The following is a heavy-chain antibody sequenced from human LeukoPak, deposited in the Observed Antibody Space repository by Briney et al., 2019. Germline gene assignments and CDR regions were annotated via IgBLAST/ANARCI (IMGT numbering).Heavy chain of an antibody. CDR2: ISWNSGSI. V-gene: IGHV3-9*01. D-gene: IGHD3-10*01. Sequence: PGGSLRLSCAASGFTFDDYAMHWVRQAPGKGLEWVSGISWNSGSIGYADSVKGRFTISRDNAKNSLYLQMNSLRAEDTALYYCAKDMVRGYCYSGMDVWGPGTTVTVSS. CDR3: AKDMVRGYCYSGMDV. J-gene: IGHJ6*02. CDR1: GFTFDDYA.